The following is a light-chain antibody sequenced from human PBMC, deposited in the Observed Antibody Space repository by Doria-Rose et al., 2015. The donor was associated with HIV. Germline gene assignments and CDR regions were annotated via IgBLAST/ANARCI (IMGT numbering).Light chain of an antibody. Sequence: DIQVTPSPSSLSASIGDRVTLPFRARQTVSTYLNWFQQEPVKDPKLLIYAASRLQSGVPSRFSGSGSGTDFTLTISGLQPGDFATYYCQQTYSSPPWTFGQGTKVEMK. J-gene: IGKJ1*01. V-gene: IGKV1-39*01. CDR2: AAS. CDR1: QTVSTY. CDR3: QQTYSSPPWT.